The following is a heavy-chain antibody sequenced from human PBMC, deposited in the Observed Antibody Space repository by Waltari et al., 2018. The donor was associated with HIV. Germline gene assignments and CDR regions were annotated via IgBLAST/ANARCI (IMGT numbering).Heavy chain of an antibody. Sequence: EVQLVESGGGLVQPGRPLRLSCTASGFTFDDYAMHWVRQAPGKGLEWVSGISWNSGSIGYADSVKGRFTISRDNAKNSLYLQMNSLRAEDTALYYCAKDDRGYSGYGHSGGMDVWGQGTTVTVSS. D-gene: IGHD5-12*01. V-gene: IGHV3-9*01. CDR2: ISWNSGSI. CDR3: AKDDRGYSGYGHSGGMDV. J-gene: IGHJ6*02. CDR1: GFTFDDYA.